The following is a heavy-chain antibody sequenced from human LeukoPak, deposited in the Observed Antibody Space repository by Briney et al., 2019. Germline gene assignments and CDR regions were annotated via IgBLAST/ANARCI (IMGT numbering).Heavy chain of an antibody. V-gene: IGHV4-61*02. CDR3: ATSRGYFDL. Sequence: SETLSLTCTVSGGSISSGSYYWSWIRQPAGKGLEWIGRIYTSGSTNYNPSLKSRVTISVDTSKNQFSLKLSSVTAADTAVYYCATSRGYFDLWGRGTLVTVSS. J-gene: IGHJ2*01. CDR1: GGSISSGSYY. CDR2: IYTSGST.